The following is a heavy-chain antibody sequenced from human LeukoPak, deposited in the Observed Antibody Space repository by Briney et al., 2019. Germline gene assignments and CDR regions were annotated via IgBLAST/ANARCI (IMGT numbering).Heavy chain of an antibody. CDR2: ISSSSSYI. CDR1: GFTFSSYA. V-gene: IGHV3-21*01. Sequence: GGSLRLSCAASGFTFSSYAVSWVRQAPGKGLEWVSSISSSSSYIYYADSVKGRFTISRDNAKNSPYLQMNSLRAEDTAVYYCARDLGYSYGTLYFDYWGQGTLVTVSS. J-gene: IGHJ4*02. D-gene: IGHD5-18*01. CDR3: ARDLGYSYGTLYFDY.